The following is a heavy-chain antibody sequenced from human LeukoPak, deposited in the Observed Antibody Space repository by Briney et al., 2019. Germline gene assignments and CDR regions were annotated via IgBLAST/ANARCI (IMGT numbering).Heavy chain of an antibody. J-gene: IGHJ3*02. Sequence: ASVKVSCKASGYSFTSYGISWVRQAPGQGLEWMGWINSYNTNAIYAQKFQGRVTMTTDTSANTAYMELRSLRSDDTAVYYCASDQAVAGLHDALDIWGQGSMVTVSS. CDR3: ASDQAVAGLHDALDI. CDR2: INSYNTNA. V-gene: IGHV1-18*01. D-gene: IGHD6-19*01. CDR1: GYSFTSYG.